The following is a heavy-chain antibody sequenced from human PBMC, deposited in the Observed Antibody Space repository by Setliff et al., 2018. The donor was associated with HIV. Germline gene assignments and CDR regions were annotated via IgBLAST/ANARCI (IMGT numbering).Heavy chain of an antibody. V-gene: IGHV1-18*01. J-gene: IGHJ6*02. Sequence: ASVKVSCKASGYTFTSYDISWVRQAPGQGLEWMGWISAYNGNTNYAQKLQGRVTMATDTSTSTAYMELRSLRSDDTAVYYCAREIGDYYDSSGYYPPTDYYYGMDVWGQGTTVTVS. CDR1: GYTFTSYD. CDR2: ISAYNGNT. D-gene: IGHD3-22*01. CDR3: AREIGDYYDSSGYYPPTDYYYGMDV.